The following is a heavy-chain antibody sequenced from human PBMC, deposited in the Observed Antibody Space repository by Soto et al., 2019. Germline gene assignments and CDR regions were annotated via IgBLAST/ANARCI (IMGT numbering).Heavy chain of an antibody. CDR3: VRDGTKNLRDRFEP. J-gene: IGHJ5*02. V-gene: IGHV4-4*07. D-gene: IGHD1-26*01. CDR1: GASLSRYY. Sequence: QVVLQESGPGVVKPSDTLSLTCNVSGASLSRYYWSWIRQPPGKGLEWIGRIYATGDTDYNPSLKSCISMSVDKSKKQFSLTLRSVTAADTAIYYCVRDGTKNLRDRFEPWGRGILVTVSS. CDR2: IYATGDT.